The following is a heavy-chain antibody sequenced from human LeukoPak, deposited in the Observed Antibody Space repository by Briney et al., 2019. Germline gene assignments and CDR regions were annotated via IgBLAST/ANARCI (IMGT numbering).Heavy chain of an antibody. D-gene: IGHD6-19*01. CDR1: GYTFTSYD. CDR2: VNPNSGNT. V-gene: IGHV1-8*01. J-gene: IGHJ4*02. Sequence: ASVKVSCKASGYTFTSYDINWVRQATGQGLEWMGWVNPNSGNTGYAQKFQGRVTMTRNTSISTAYMELSSLRSEDTAVYYCARGGDSSGCYDYWGQGTLVTVSS. CDR3: ARGGDSSGCYDY.